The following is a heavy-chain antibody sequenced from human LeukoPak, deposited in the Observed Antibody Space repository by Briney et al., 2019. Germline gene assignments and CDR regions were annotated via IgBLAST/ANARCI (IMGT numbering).Heavy chain of an antibody. Sequence: SETLSLTCTVSGGSISDGVYYWSWIRQHPGKGLEWIGYIYYSGSTYYSPSLKSRLTMSVDTSKNQFSLKLSSVTAADTAVYYCARDLGGGSFDFWGQGTLVTVSS. J-gene: IGHJ4*02. CDR1: GGSISDGVYY. D-gene: IGHD2-15*01. CDR3: ARDLGGGSFDF. CDR2: IYYSGST. V-gene: IGHV4-31*03.